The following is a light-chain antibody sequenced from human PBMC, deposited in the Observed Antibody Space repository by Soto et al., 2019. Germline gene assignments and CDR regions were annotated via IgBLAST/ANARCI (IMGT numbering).Light chain of an antibody. CDR1: QSVSNN. CDR2: YAS. CDR3: QQYNDWPPIT. Sequence: EIMMTQSPVTLSVSPGERATLSCRASQSVSNNLAWYQQKPGQAPRLLIYYASTRATGIPARFSGSGSGTEFTLTISSLQSEDFALYYCQQYNDWPPITFGQGTRLESK. V-gene: IGKV3-15*01. J-gene: IGKJ5*01.